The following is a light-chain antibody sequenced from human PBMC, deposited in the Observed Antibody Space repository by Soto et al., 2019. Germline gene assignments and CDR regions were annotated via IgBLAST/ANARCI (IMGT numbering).Light chain of an antibody. J-gene: IGLJ3*02. V-gene: IGLV1-47*02. CDR3: ATWDASLSGRV. Sequence: QSMLTQPPSASGTPGQRVTISCSGGTSNIGNNFVSWYQQLPGAAPKLLIYSDNQRPSGVTDRVSASKSGTSASLAISGLRSEDEADYYCATWDASLSGRVFGGGTQLTVL. CDR1: TSNIGNNF. CDR2: SDN.